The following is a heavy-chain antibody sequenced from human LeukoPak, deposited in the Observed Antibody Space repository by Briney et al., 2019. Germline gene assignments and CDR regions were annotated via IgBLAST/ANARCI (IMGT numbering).Heavy chain of an antibody. CDR3: ARAHSRYSSSWYAFDI. CDR1: GFTFSSYW. J-gene: IGHJ3*02. Sequence: GGSLRLSCAASGFTFSSYWMSWVRQAPGKGLEWVANIKQDGSEKYYVDSVKGRFTISRDNAKNSLYLQMNSLRAEDTAVYYCARAHSRYSSSWYAFDIWGQGTMVTVSS. V-gene: IGHV3-7*01. D-gene: IGHD6-13*01. CDR2: IKQDGSEK.